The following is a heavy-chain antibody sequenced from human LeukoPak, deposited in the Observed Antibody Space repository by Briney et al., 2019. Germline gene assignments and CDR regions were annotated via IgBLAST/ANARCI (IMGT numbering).Heavy chain of an antibody. D-gene: IGHD6-6*01. CDR2: ISSSGSTI. Sequence: GGSLRLSCAAAGFSFSTYSMNWVRQAPGKGLEWVSYISSSGSTIYYADSVKGRFTISRDNAKNSLYLQMNSLRAEDTAIYYCARVYSSSSGKGMDVWGQGTTVTVSS. CDR1: GFSFSTYS. V-gene: IGHV3-48*04. J-gene: IGHJ6*02. CDR3: ARVYSSSSGKGMDV.